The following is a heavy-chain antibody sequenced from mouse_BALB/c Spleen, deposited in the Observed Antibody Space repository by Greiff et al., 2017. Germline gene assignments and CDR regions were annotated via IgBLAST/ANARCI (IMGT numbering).Heavy chain of an antibody. D-gene: IGHD2-4*01. V-gene: IGHV1-80*01. CDR3: ARGDYDLWWYFDV. Sequence: QVQLKQSGAELVRPGSSVKISCKASGYAFSSYWMNWVKQRPGQGLEWIGQIYPGDGDTNYNGKFKGKATLTADKSSSTAYMQLSSLTSEDSAVYFCARGDYDLWWYFDVWGAGTTVTVSS. CDR2: IYPGDGDT. CDR1: GYAFSSYW. J-gene: IGHJ1*01.